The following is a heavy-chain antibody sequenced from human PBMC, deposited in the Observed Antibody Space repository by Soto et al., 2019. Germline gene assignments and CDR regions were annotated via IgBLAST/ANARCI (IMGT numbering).Heavy chain of an antibody. CDR3: ARDRVQYSGSYSFDY. Sequence: SVKVSFKASGGTFSSYAISWGRQAPVQGLEWMGGIIPIFGTGNYAQKFQGRVTITADKSTSTAYMELSSLRSEDTAVYYCARDRVQYSGSYSFDYWGQGTLVTVS. V-gene: IGHV1-69*06. J-gene: IGHJ4*02. CDR2: IIPIFGTG. D-gene: IGHD1-26*01. CDR1: GGTFSSYA.